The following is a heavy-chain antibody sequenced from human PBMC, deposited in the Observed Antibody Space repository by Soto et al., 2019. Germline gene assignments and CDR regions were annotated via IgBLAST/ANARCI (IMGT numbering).Heavy chain of an antibody. CDR2: ISGSGGST. CDR1: GFTFSTYA. J-gene: IGHJ6*04. V-gene: IGHV3-23*01. CDR3: AKDAPISYTMGV. Sequence: AGGALRNSCGGSGFTFSTYAMSWGRPAPGKGLEWVSAISGSGGSTYYADSVKGRFTISRDNSKNTLYLQMNSLRAEDTAVYYCAKDAPISYTMGVWGKGTTVTVSS.